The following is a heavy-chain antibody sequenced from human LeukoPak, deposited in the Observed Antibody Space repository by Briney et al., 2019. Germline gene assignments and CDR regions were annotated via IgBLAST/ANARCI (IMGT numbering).Heavy chain of an antibody. CDR1: GGSLSSYH. J-gene: IGHJ4*02. CDR2: IYYSGST. V-gene: IGHV4-59*01. CDR3: ARVNSTNSEFFDY. D-gene: IGHD1/OR15-1a*01. Sequence: SETLSLTCSVSGGSLSSYHWIWLPQPPGRGQEWIGYIYYSGSTINNPSLKSRVTISIDTYKNQSSLKPVSVTAADTAGYDCARVNSTNSEFFDYWGQGTLVTVSS.